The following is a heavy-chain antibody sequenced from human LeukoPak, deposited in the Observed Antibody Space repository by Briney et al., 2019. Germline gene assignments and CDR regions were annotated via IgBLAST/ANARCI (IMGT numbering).Heavy chain of an antibody. D-gene: IGHD6-19*01. J-gene: IGHJ4*02. Sequence: SETLSLTCTVSGGSINGGGYHWSWIRQHPGKGLEWIGYISYTGSTYYNPSLKSRVAISVDTSKNQFSLQLSSVTAADTAVYYCAREENSMWLPRGYFDYWGQGTLVTVSS. V-gene: IGHV4-31*03. CDR3: AREENSMWLPRGYFDY. CDR1: GGSINGGGYH. CDR2: ISYTGST.